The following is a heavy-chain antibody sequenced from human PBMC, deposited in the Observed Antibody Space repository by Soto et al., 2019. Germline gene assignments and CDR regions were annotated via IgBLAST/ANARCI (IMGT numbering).Heavy chain of an antibody. J-gene: IGHJ4*02. V-gene: IGHV3-30*03. Sequence: QVQLVESGGGVVQPGRSLRLSCAASGFPFTSYGMHWVREGPDKGLEWVAIISYDGSDKYYADSVKGRFTISRDNSKNTRYLQMNRLRPQDTALYYCVGGQYYFDYRGQGTLVIVSS. D-gene: IGHD3-10*01. CDR2: ISYDGSDK. CDR1: GFPFTSYG. CDR3: VGGQYYFDY.